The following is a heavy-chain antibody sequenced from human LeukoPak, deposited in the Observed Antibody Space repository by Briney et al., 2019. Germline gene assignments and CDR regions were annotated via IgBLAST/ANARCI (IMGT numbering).Heavy chain of an antibody. V-gene: IGHV4-59*01. Sequence: SETLSLTCTVSGGSISSYYWSWIRQPPGKGLEWVGYIYYSGSTNYNPSLKSRVTISVDTSKNQFSLKLSSVTAADTAVYYCARVNYYDSSGLVDWFDPWGQGTLVTVSS. CDR2: IYYSGST. CDR3: ARVNYYDSSGLVDWFDP. CDR1: GGSISSYY. D-gene: IGHD3-22*01. J-gene: IGHJ5*02.